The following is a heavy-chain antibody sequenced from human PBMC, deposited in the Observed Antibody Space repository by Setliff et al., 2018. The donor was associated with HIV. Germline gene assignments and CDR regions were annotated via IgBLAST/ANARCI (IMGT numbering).Heavy chain of an antibody. CDR3: ARERVVRGVVDPGTSQIFDN. Sequence: PSETLSLTCTVSGGSIKSYSWSWIRQPAGKGLEWIGRVCTSGDTNYNPSPQSRVAMSVDTSKNHFSLNLNSVTAADTALYYCARERVVRGVVDPGTSQIFDNWGQGILVTVSS. J-gene: IGHJ4*02. V-gene: IGHV4-4*07. CDR2: VCTSGDT. CDR1: GGSIKSYS. D-gene: IGHD3-10*01.